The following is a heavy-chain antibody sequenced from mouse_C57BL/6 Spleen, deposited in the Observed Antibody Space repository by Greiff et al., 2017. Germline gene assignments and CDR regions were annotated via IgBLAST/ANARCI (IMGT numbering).Heavy chain of an antibody. J-gene: IGHJ4*01. V-gene: IGHV1-82*01. CDR3: ATAQTYAMDY. CDR1: GYAFSSSW. CDR2: IYPGDGDT. Sequence: VQLQQSGPELVKPGASVKISCKASGYAFSSSWMNWVKQRPGKGLEWIGRIYPGDGDTNYNGKFKGKATLTADKSSSTAYMQLSSLTSEDSAVYFCATAQTYAMDYWGQGTSVTVSS. D-gene: IGHD3-2*02.